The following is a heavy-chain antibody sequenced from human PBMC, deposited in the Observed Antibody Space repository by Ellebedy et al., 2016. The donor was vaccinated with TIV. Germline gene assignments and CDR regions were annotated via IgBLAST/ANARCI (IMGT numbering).Heavy chain of an antibody. J-gene: IGHJ5*02. CDR2: MDNSGNT. Sequence: MPSETLSLTCTVSGGSISSYYWNWIRQPPGKGLEWIGYMDNSGNTNYSPSLKSRVTISADTSKNQFSLNLTSVTAADTAVYYCAKSGSAGGWYHRWFDPWGQGTLVTVSS. V-gene: IGHV4-59*01. CDR1: GGSISSYY. D-gene: IGHD6-19*01. CDR3: AKSGSAGGWYHRWFDP.